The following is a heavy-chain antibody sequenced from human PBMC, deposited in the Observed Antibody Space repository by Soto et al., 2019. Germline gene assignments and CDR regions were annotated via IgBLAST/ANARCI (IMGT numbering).Heavy chain of an antibody. CDR3: ARDVVRGVITPYYFDY. J-gene: IGHJ4*02. D-gene: IGHD3-10*01. CDR2: IYYSGRT. V-gene: IGHV4-31*03. Sequence: QVQLQESGPGLVKPSQTLSLTCTVSGGSISSGGYYWSWIRQHPGKGLEWIGYIYYSGRTYYNPSLKSRVTISVDTSKNQFSLKLISVTAADTAVYYCARDVVRGVITPYYFDYSGQGTLVTVSS. CDR1: GGSISSGGYY.